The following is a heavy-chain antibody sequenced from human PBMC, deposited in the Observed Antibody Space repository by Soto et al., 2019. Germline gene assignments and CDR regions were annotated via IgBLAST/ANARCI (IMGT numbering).Heavy chain of an antibody. CDR2: ISWKSGFI. CDR1: GFTFDDYA. D-gene: IGHD3-22*01. Sequence: GGSLRLYCAVSGFTFDDYAMHWVRQAPGKGLEWVSGISWKSGFIGYADSVRGRFTISRDNPKNSLYLQMNNLRAEDTALYFCVKNINSGYSRYYFDYWGQGTLVTVSS. V-gene: IGHV3-9*01. J-gene: IGHJ4*02. CDR3: VKNINSGYSRYYFDY.